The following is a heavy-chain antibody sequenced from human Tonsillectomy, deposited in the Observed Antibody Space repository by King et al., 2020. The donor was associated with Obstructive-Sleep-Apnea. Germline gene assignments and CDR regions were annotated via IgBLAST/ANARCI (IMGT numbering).Heavy chain of an antibody. Sequence: QLQLQESGPGLVKPSGTLSLTCAVSGGSISSRNWWGWVRQSPGKGLEWIGETYHSGSTNYKPTLKSRVTISVDKSKNQFSLHLGSVAAAATAVHYCARSLTLVRGILRGMDVWGQGTTVTVSS. CDR1: GGSISSRNW. CDR2: TYHSGST. V-gene: IGHV4-4*02. D-gene: IGHD3-10*01. CDR3: ARSLTLVRGILRGMDV. J-gene: IGHJ6*02.